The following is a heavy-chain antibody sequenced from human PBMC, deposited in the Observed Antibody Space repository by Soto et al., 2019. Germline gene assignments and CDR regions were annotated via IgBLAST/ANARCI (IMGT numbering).Heavy chain of an antibody. Sequence: GESLKVSCQVSGYTFTIYWIGWVRQMPGKGLEWMGIIYPSDSDTRYSPSFQGQVTISADQNINTAYLQWDSLKASDTAIYYCARPANTVADHFDLWGQGTPVTVSS. J-gene: IGHJ4*02. D-gene: IGHD4-17*01. CDR1: GYTFTIYW. CDR3: ARPANTVADHFDL. V-gene: IGHV5-51*01. CDR2: IYPSDSDT.